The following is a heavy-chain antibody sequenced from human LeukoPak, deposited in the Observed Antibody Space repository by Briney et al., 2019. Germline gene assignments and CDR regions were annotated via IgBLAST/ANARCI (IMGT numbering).Heavy chain of an antibody. CDR3: ARLGFSGYDAFDI. CDR1: GYSFIIYY. V-gene: IGHV1-46*01. D-gene: IGHD3-22*01. J-gene: IGHJ3*02. Sequence: ASVKVSFTASGYSFIIYYMHWVRQAPGQGLEWMGIFNPSGGSTNYAQKFQGRVTMTRNTSTSTVYMQLRSLRSEDTALYYCARLGFSGYDAFDIWGQGTMVTVSS. CDR2: FNPSGGST.